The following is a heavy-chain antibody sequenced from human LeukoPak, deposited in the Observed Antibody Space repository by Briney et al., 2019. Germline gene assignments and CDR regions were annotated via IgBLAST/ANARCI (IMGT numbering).Heavy chain of an antibody. D-gene: IGHD6-13*01. J-gene: IGHJ4*02. CDR2: IYYSGTT. V-gene: IGHV4-59*01. CDR3: ARGVYIAAAQYGY. CDR1: GGSISNYY. Sequence: PSETLSLTCTVSGGSISNYYWSWIRQPPGKGLEWVGYIYYSGTTNYNPSLKSRVTISVDTSKNQFSLKLNSVTAADTAVYYCARGVYIAAAQYGYWGQGTLVTVSS.